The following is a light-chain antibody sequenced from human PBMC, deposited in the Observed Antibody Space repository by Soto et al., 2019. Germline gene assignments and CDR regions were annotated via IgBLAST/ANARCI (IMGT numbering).Light chain of an antibody. CDR2: AAS. Sequence: DIQMTQSPSSLSASVGDIVTITCRASQDVKNYLAWYQQKPGKVPKLLIYAASTLQSGVPSRFSGSGSGTAFTLTINSLQPEDVGSYYCQKHNSVPLTFGGGTKVEIK. CDR1: QDVKNY. J-gene: IGKJ4*01. V-gene: IGKV1-27*01. CDR3: QKHNSVPLT.